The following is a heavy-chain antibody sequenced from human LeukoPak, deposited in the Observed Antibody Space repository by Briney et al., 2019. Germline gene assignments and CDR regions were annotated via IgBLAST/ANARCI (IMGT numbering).Heavy chain of an antibody. CDR3: ARSPYYYDSSGYDWFDP. CDR1: GFTFSVYY. CDR2: ISSSGSTI. V-gene: IGHV3-11*04. D-gene: IGHD3-22*01. Sequence: GGSLRLSCAASGFTFSVYYMSWIRQAPGKGLEWVSYISSSGSTIYYADSVKGRFTISRDNSKNTLYLQLNSLRAEDTAVYYCARSPYYYDSSGYDWFDPWGQGTLVTVSS. J-gene: IGHJ5*02.